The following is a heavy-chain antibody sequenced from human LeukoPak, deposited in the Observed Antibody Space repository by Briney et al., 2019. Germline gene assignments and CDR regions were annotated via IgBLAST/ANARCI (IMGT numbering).Heavy chain of an antibody. D-gene: IGHD6-13*01. CDR2: IYYSGST. CDR1: GGSFSGYY. V-gene: IGHV4-34*01. CDR3: ASSGYSSSWYNLNWFDP. J-gene: IGHJ5*02. Sequence: SETLSLTCAVHGGSFSGYYWGWIRQPPGKGLEWIGSIYYSGSTYYNPSLKSRVTISVDTSKNQFSLKLSSVTAADTAVYYCASSGYSSSWYNLNWFDPWGQGTLVTVSS.